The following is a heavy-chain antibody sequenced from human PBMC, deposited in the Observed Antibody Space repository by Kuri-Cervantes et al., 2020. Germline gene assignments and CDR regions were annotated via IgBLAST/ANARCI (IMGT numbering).Heavy chain of an antibody. J-gene: IGHJ3*02. CDR2: INPNSGGT. CDR3: ARGGSGLMDGRAFDI. CDR1: GYTFTGYY. Sequence: ASVKVSCKASGYTFTGYYMHWVRQAPGQGLEWMGWINPNSGGTNYAQKFQGGVTMTRDTSISTAYMELSSLRSEDTAVYYCARGGSGLMDGRAFDIWGQGTMVTVSS. V-gene: IGHV1-2*02. D-gene: IGHD2-2*03.